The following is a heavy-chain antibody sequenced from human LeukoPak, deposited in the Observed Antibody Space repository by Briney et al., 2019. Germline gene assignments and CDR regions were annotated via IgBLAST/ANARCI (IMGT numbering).Heavy chain of an antibody. Sequence: SETLSLTCTVSGGSISSYYWSWIRQPPGKGLEWIGYTYNSGSSSYSPSFKSRVTIPTDTPRNQFFLRLTSVTAADTAVYYCAGYYGSGQWDNWGQGTLVTVSS. D-gene: IGHD3-10*01. CDR3: AGYYGSGQWDN. V-gene: IGHV4-59*12. CDR1: GGSISSYY. CDR2: TYNSGSS. J-gene: IGHJ4*02.